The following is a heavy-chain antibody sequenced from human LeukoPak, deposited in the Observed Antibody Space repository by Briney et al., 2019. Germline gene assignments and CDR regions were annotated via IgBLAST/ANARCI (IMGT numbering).Heavy chain of an antibody. CDR3: ARRGRSGWYFHAFDI. CDR2: IHPNRGDT. D-gene: IGHD6-19*01. CDR1: GYTFTGYY. V-gene: IGHV1-2*02. J-gene: IGHJ3*02. Sequence: RASVKVSCKASGYTFTGYYIHWVRQAPGQGLEWMTWIHPNRGDTNYAQKFQGRVTMTRNTSISTAYMELSSLRSEDTAVYYCARRGRSGWYFHAFDIWGQGTLVTVSP.